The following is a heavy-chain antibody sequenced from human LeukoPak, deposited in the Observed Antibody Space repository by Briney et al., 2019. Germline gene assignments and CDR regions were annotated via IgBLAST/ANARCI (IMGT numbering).Heavy chain of an antibody. CDR2: INHSGST. CDR3: ARGVGYCSGGSCQDFDY. V-gene: IGHV4-34*01. CDR1: GGSFSGYY. Sequence: PSETLSLTCAVYGGSFSGYYWSWIRQPPGKGLEWMGEINHSGSTNYNPSLKSRVTISVDTSKNQFSLKLSSVTAADTAVYYCARGVGYCSGGSCQDFDYWGQGTPVTVSS. D-gene: IGHD2-15*01. J-gene: IGHJ4*02.